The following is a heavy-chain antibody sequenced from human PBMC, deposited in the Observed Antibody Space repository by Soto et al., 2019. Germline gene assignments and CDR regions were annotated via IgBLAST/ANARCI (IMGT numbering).Heavy chain of an antibody. CDR3: ARGRYYYDSSGYYFDY. D-gene: IGHD3-22*01. Sequence: SETLSLTCTVSGGSISSGGYYWSWIRQHPGKGLEWIGYIYYSGSTYYNPSLKSRVTISVDTSKNQFSLKLSSVTAADTAVYYCARGRYYYDSSGYYFDYWGQGTLVTVSS. CDR2: IYYSGST. J-gene: IGHJ4*02. CDR1: GGSISSGGYY. V-gene: IGHV4-31*03.